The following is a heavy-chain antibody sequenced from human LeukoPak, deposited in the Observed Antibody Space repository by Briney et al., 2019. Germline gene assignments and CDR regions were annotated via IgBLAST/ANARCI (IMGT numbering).Heavy chain of an antibody. J-gene: IGHJ5*02. Sequence: ASVKVSCKVSGYTLTELSMHWVRQAPGKGREWRGGFDPEDGETIYAQKFQGRVTMTEDTSTDTAYMELSSLRSEDTAVYYCATVSGSYYWFDPWGQGTLVTVSS. CDR2: FDPEDGET. CDR3: ATVSGSYYWFDP. D-gene: IGHD1-26*01. V-gene: IGHV1-24*01. CDR1: GYTLTELS.